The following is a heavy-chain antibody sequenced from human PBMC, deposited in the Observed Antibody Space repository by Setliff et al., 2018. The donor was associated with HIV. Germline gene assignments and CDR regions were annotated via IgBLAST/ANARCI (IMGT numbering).Heavy chain of an antibody. J-gene: IGHJ4*02. D-gene: IGHD3-10*01. CDR2: ISGSGDST. V-gene: IGHV3-23*01. Sequence: GGSLRLSCAASGFTFSNYAMSWVRQAPGKGLEWVSVISGSGDSTYYADSVKGRFTISRDNSKNTLYLQMNSLRAEDTAVYYCAKDSLDLEITMVRGVPYWGQGTLVTVSS. CDR1: GFTFSNYA. CDR3: AKDSLDLEITMVRGVPY.